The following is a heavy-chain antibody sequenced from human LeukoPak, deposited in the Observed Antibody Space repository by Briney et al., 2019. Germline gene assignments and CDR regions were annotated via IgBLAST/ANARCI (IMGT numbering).Heavy chain of an antibody. CDR2: INHSGST. Sequence: SETLSLTCAVYGGSFSGYYWSWIRQPPGKGLEWIGEINHSGSTNYNPPLKSRVTISVDTSKRQFSLKLSSVTAADTGVDYWARFVVRGDTAGQRRYFDDWGQGSLVTVSS. CDR1: GGSFSGYY. CDR3: ARFVVRGDTAGQRRYFDD. J-gene: IGHJ4*02. V-gene: IGHV4-34*01. D-gene: IGHD3-10*01.